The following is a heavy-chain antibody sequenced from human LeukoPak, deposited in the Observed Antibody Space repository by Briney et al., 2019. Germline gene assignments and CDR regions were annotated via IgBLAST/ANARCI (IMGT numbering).Heavy chain of an antibody. V-gene: IGHV3-30*03. CDR1: GFPFRSYG. Sequence: GGSLRLSCAAWGFPFRSYGMQGVRQAPGKGREGVAVISYDGSNKYYADSVKGRFTISRDNCKNTLYLQMNSLRAEDTAVYYCATKEGYSSSWYYFDYWGQGTLVTVSS. D-gene: IGHD6-13*01. CDR3: ATKEGYSSSWYYFDY. CDR2: ISYDGSNK. J-gene: IGHJ4*02.